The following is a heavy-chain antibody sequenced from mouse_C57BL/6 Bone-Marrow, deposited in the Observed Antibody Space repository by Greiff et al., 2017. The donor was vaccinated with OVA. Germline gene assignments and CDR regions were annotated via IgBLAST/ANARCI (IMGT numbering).Heavy chain of an antibody. V-gene: IGHV1-61*01. J-gene: IGHJ3*01. CDR2: IYPSDSET. CDR1: GYTFTSYW. D-gene: IGHD3-2*02. CDR3: ARGSSGPAWFAY. Sequence: QVQLKQPGAELVRPGSSVKLSCKASGYTFTSYWMDWVKQRPGQGLEWIGNIYPSDSETHYNQKFKDKATLTVDKSSSTAYMQLSSLTSEDSAVYYCARGSSGPAWFAYWGQGTLVTVSA.